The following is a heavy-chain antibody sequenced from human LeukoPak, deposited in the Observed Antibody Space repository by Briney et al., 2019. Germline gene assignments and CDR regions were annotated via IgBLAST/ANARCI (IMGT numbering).Heavy chain of an antibody. D-gene: IGHD3-10*01. V-gene: IGHV1-2*02. CDR2: INPNSGGT. CDR3: ARTGYGSGSYLAHDC. Sequence: ASVKVSCKASGYTFTGYYMHWVRQAPGQGLEWMGWINPNSGGTNYAQKFQGRVTMTRDTSISTAYMELSRLRSDDTAVYYCARTGYGSGSYLAHDCWGQGTLVTVSS. J-gene: IGHJ4*02. CDR1: GYTFTGYY.